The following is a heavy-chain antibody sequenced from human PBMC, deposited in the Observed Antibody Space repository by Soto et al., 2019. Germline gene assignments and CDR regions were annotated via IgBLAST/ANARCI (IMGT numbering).Heavy chain of an antibody. Sequence: QFQLVESGGGVVQPGRSLRLSCAASGFSFSDYGMHWVRQAPGKGLEWVAVIWYDGNNKYYVDSVKGRFTISRDNSKNTLYLQMNRLRAEDTAVYYCARGSHNWHSEKFYSYYNMDVWGQGTTVTVSS. CDR2: IWYDGNNK. V-gene: IGHV3-33*01. D-gene: IGHD1-20*01. CDR1: GFSFSDYG. J-gene: IGHJ6*02. CDR3: ARGSHNWHSEKFYSYYNMDV.